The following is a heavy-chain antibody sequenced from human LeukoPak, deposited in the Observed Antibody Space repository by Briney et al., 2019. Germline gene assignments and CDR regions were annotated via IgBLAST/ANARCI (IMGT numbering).Heavy chain of an antibody. CDR2: INPNSGDT. J-gene: IGHJ4*02. CDR3: AKGGAYNSDWLFDY. D-gene: IGHD6-19*01. CDR1: GYTFTAYY. V-gene: IGHV1-2*02. Sequence: ASVKVSCKASGYTFTAYYIHWVRQAPGQGLEWMGWINPNSGDTNYATKFQGRVTMARDTSISTTYMELSRLTSDDTAVYYCAKGGAYNSDWLFDYWGQGTLVTVS.